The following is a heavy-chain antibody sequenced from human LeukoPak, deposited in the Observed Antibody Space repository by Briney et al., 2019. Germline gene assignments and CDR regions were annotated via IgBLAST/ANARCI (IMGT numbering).Heavy chain of an antibody. J-gene: IGHJ5*02. CDR2: IYYSGST. Sequence: SETLSLTCTVSGGSISSYYWSWIRQPPGKGLEWIGYIYYSGSTNYNPSLKSRVTISVDTSKNQFSLKLSSVTAADTAVYYCARDILWLNWFDPWGQGTLVTVSS. V-gene: IGHV4-59*01. D-gene: IGHD2-21*01. CDR3: ARDILWLNWFDP. CDR1: GGSISSYY.